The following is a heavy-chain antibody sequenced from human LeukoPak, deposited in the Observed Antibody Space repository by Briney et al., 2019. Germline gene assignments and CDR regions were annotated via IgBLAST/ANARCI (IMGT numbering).Heavy chain of an antibody. J-gene: IGHJ4*02. CDR2: ITGGSSYI. CDR3: ARDPSLESDYGVYATN. Sequence: GGSLRLSCAASGFSFSRYSLIWVRQAPGKGLEWVASITGGSSYIYYSDSVKGRFTVSRDNAKKSLYLRMNSLRAEDTAVYYCARDPSLESDYGVYATNWGQGTLVTVSS. CDR1: GFSFSRYS. V-gene: IGHV3-21*01. D-gene: IGHD4-17*01.